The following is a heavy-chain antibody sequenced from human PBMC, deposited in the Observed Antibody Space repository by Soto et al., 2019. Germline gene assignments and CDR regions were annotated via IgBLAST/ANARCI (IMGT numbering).Heavy chain of an antibody. CDR1: GFNVSNNY. V-gene: IGHV3-53*01. CDR2: MYSSGGT. Sequence: EVRLEQSGGAWIQPGGSLRLSCAASGFNVSNNYLSWVRQAPLRGLEWVSVMYSSGGTHYADSVKGRFTISRDNSKNILYLQMNSLRVEDTAMYFCARGARWGQGALVTVSS. D-gene: IGHD6-6*01. J-gene: IGHJ4*02. CDR3: ARGAR.